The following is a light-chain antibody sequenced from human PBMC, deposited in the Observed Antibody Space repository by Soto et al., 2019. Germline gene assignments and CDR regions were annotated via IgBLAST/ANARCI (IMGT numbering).Light chain of an antibody. CDR1: HRVSSN. Sequence: EIVMTQSPVTLSVYPGERATLSCRASHRVSSNLAWYQQRPGQAPRLLIYSASTRATGVPARFSGSGSGTDFTLTITSLQSEDFAVYYCQQYDNWPLTFGGGTKVDIK. CDR2: SAS. V-gene: IGKV3-15*01. CDR3: QQYDNWPLT. J-gene: IGKJ4*01.